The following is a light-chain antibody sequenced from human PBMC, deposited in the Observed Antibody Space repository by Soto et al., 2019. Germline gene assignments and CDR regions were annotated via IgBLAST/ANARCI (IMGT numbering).Light chain of an antibody. CDR3: QQYVTSPYT. Sequence: DIVLTQSPGTLSLSPGEAATLSCRASQSISNNYLAWYQRQPGQAPRLVIHGASSRATDIPDRFSGSGSGTDFTLTISRLEPEDCAVYYCQQYVTSPYTFGQGTKLEI. CDR2: GAS. J-gene: IGKJ2*01. CDR1: QSISNNY. V-gene: IGKV3-20*01.